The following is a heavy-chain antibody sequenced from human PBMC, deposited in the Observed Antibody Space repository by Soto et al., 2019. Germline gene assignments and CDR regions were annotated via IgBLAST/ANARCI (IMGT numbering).Heavy chain of an antibody. CDR3: ATLRGVGEVSPYFDY. Sequence: QVQLQESGPGLLKPSETLSLTCTVSYASINNYHWTWIRQPPGQGLEWIAYIYYTGITNFNPSLKRRVTIAMDRSKKEFARKLGSVTGADAALYYCATLRGVGEVSPYFDYSGQGLMVTVSS. J-gene: IGHJ4*02. CDR2: IYYTGIT. CDR1: YASINNYH. V-gene: IGHV4-59*08. D-gene: IGHD3-10*01.